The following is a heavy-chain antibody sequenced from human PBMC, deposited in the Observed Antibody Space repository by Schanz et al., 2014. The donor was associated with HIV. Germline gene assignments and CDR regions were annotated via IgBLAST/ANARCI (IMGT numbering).Heavy chain of an antibody. CDR2: ISYDGSNK. CDR1: RFTFSTYG. V-gene: IGHV3-30*18. J-gene: IGHJ4*02. CDR3: AQEEVPNDC. Sequence: QVQLVESGGSVVQPGRSLRLSCAASRFTFSTYGMHWVRQAPGKGLEWVAVISYDGSNKYYADSVKGRFTISRDNSKNTVYLHMSSLRVEDTAVYYCAQEEVPNDCWGQGTLVTVSS.